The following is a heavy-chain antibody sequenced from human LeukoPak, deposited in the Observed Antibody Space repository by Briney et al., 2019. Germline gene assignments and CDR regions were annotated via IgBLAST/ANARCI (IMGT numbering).Heavy chain of an antibody. Sequence: SETLSLTCAVSGGSISSGGYSWSWIRQPPGKGLEWIGYIHHSGSTYYNPSLKSRVTISVDRSKNQSSLNLTSVTAADTAIYYCARRDYGMDVWGKGTTVTVSS. CDR2: IHHSGST. CDR3: ARRDYGMDV. V-gene: IGHV4-30-2*01. CDR1: GGSISSGGYS. J-gene: IGHJ6*04.